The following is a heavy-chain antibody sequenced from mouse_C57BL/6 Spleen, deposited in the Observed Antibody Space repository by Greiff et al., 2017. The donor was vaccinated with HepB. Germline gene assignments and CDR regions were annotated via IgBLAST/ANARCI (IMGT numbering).Heavy chain of an antibody. D-gene: IGHD1-1*01. V-gene: IGHV1-50*01. CDR1: GYTFTSYW. CDR2: IDPSDSYT. J-gene: IGHJ4*01. CDR3: ARRDYGSSYYAMDY. Sequence: QVQLQQPGAELVKPGASVKLSCKASGYTFTSYWMQWVKQRPGQGLEWIGEIDPSDSYTNYNQKFKGKATLTVDTSSSTAYMQLSSLTSEYSAVYYCARRDYGSSYYAMDYWGQGTSVTVSS.